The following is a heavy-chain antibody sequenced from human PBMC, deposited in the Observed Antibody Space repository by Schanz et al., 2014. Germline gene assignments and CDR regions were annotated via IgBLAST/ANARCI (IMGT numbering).Heavy chain of an antibody. Sequence: EVQLLESGGGLVEPGGSLRLSCAASGFSFSSYAMGWVRQARGKGLEWVSFIYIGGNTYYADSVRGRFTISRDNSKTTVYLQMNSLRAEDTAVYYCAKDAENTAMITDYFDYWGQGTLVTVSS. V-gene: IGHV3-23*01. CDR2: FIYIGGNT. CDR1: GFSFSSYA. J-gene: IGHJ4*02. D-gene: IGHD5-18*01. CDR3: AKDAENTAMITDYFDY.